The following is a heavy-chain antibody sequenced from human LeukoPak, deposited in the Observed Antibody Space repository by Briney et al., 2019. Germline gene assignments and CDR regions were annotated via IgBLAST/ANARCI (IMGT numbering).Heavy chain of an antibody. V-gene: IGHV4-59*01. CDR2: IYYSGST. CDR3: ARSAGAGKPHNWLDP. Sequence: SETLSLTCTVSGGSISSYYWSWIRQPPGKGLEWIGYIYYSGSTNYNPSLKSRVTISVDTSKNQFSLKLSSVTAADTAVYYCARSAGAGKPHNWLDPWGQGTLVTVSS. J-gene: IGHJ5*02. CDR1: GGSISSYY. D-gene: IGHD6-19*01.